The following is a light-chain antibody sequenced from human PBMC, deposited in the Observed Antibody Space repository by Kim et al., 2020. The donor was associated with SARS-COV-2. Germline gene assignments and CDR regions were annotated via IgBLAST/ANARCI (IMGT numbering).Light chain of an antibody. CDR2: KVS. V-gene: IGKV2-30*01. J-gene: IGKJ3*01. Sequence: PASISCRSSRSLVYSDGNSYLNGFHQRPGQSPRRLTYKVSNRDSGVPDRFSGSGSGTDFTLQISRVEAEDVGVYYCMQGTHWPFAFGPGTKVDIK. CDR1: RSLVYSDGNSY. CDR3: MQGTHWPFA.